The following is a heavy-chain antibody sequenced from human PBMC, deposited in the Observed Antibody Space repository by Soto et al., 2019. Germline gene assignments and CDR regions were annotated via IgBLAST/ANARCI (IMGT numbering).Heavy chain of an antibody. V-gene: IGHV4-30-2*01. D-gene: IGHD3-10*01. CDR1: GGSISSGGYS. CDR3: ARAEYYYGSGSSGLIDY. J-gene: IGHJ4*02. CDR2: IYHSGST. Sequence: QLQLQESGSGLVKPSQTLSLTCAVSGGSISSGGYSWSWIRQPPGKGLEWIGYIYHSGSTYYNPSLKSRVTISVDRSKHQFSLKLSSVTAADTAVYYCARAEYYYGSGSSGLIDYWGQGTLVTVSS.